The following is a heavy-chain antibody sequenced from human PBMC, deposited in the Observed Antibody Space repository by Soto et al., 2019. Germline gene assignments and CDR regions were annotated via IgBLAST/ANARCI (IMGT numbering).Heavy chain of an antibody. CDR1: GGSISSSSYY. D-gene: IGHD1-26*01. J-gene: IGHJ3*02. Sequence: SETLSLTCTVSGGSISSSSYYWGWIRQPPGKGLEWIGSIYYSGSTYYNPSLKSRVTISVDTSKNQFSLKLSSVTAADTAVYYCARQSFSSGGFFRRDASDIWGQGTMVTVSS. CDR2: IYYSGST. CDR3: ARQSFSSGGFFRRDASDI. V-gene: IGHV4-39*01.